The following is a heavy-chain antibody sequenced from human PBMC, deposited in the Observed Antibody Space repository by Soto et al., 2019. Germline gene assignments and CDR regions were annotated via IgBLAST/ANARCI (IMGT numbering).Heavy chain of an antibody. Sequence: SETLSLTCTVSGGSIRTGDYYWSWIRQPPGKGLEWIGYIYYSGRTYYNPSLKSRLTMSVDTSKNQFSLKLNSVAAADTAMYYCARVAVAGTRFDNWGQGTLVTVSS. CDR2: IYYSGRT. CDR3: ARVAVAGTRFDN. D-gene: IGHD6-19*01. CDR1: GGSIRTGDYY. V-gene: IGHV4-30-4*01. J-gene: IGHJ4*02.